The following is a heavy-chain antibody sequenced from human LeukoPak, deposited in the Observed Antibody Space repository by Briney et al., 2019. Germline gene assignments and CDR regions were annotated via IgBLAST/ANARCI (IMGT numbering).Heavy chain of an antibody. D-gene: IGHD2-21*01. CDR2: IRQDGSQK. CDR1: GFTFSSYW. CDR3: ARLGLPDY. V-gene: IGHV3-7*03. J-gene: IGHJ4*02. Sequence: GGSLRLSCAASGFTFSSYWMSWVRQAPGKGLDWVANIRQDGSQKYYVDSVKGRFTISRDNAKNSLYLQMNSLRVEDTAVYYCARLGLPDYWGQGTLVTVSS.